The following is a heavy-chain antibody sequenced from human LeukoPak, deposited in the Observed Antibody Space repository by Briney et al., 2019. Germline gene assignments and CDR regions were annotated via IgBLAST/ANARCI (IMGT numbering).Heavy chain of an antibody. CDR2: IRSKANSYAT. Sequence: GGSLRLSCAASGFTFSGSAMHWVRQASGKGLEWVGRIRSKANSYATAYAASVKGRLTLSRHDSKNTAYLQMNSLKTEDTAVYYCTSSGYYVGYWGQGTLVTVSS. J-gene: IGHJ4*02. CDR1: GFTFSGSA. D-gene: IGHD3-22*01. CDR3: TSSGYYVGY. V-gene: IGHV3-73*01.